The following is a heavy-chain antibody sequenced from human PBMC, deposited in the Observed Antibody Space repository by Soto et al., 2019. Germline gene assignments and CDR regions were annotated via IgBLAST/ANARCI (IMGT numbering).Heavy chain of an antibody. V-gene: IGHV3-33*01. Sequence: QVQVVESGGGVVQPGTSLRLSCAASGFTFSNFGMHWVRQAPGKGLVWVAVIWHDGKNKYYADSAKRRFTITRDNSKNTLYLQMNSLRAEDTAVYYCARDPGQDEAMDYWGQGTLVTVSS. CDR3: ARDPGQDEAMDY. CDR2: IWHDGKNK. J-gene: IGHJ4*02. CDR1: GFTFSNFG.